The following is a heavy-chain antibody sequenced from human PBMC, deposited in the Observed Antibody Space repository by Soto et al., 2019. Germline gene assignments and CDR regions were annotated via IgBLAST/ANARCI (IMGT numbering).Heavy chain of an antibody. CDR3: ATQEVGGSYVYTFDP. D-gene: IGHD1-26*01. V-gene: IGHV4-39*01. J-gene: IGHJ5*02. CDR1: GGSITSSSYY. Sequence: QLHLRESGPGLVKPSETLSLTCTVSGGSITSSSYYWGWIRQPPGKGLEWIGSIYYSGSTYYNPSHKSRVTITVDTSKNQCSLTLSSVTAADTAVYYCATQEVGGSYVYTFDPWGQGTLVTVSS. CDR2: IYYSGST.